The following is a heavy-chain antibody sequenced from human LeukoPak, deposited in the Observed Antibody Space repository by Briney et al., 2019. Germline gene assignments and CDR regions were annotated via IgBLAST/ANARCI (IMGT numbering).Heavy chain of an antibody. J-gene: IGHJ4*02. CDR3: ARTTTPHYYGSGSYALGY. CDR1: GFTFSTYA. Sequence: GGSLRLSCAASGFTFSTYAMHWVRQGPGKGLEWVAVISYDGSNKYYADSVKSRFTISIDNSKNTLYLQMSSLSAEDTAVYYCARTTTPHYYGSGSYALGYWGQGTLVTVPS. D-gene: IGHD3-10*01. V-gene: IGHV3-30-3*01. CDR2: ISYDGSNK.